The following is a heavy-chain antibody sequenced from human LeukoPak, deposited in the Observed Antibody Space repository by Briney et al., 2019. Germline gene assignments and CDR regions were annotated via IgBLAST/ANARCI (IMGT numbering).Heavy chain of an antibody. V-gene: IGHV4-61*01. CDR2: IYYSGST. D-gene: IGHD1-7*01. CDR1: GGSVSSGSYY. Sequence: SETLSLTCTVSGGSVSSGSYYWSWIRQPPGKGLEWIGYIYYSGSTNYNPSLKSRVTISVDTSKNQFSLKLSSVTAADTAVYYCARDRKLLYYYCYGMDVWGQGTTVTVSS. J-gene: IGHJ6*02. CDR3: ARDRKLLYYYCYGMDV.